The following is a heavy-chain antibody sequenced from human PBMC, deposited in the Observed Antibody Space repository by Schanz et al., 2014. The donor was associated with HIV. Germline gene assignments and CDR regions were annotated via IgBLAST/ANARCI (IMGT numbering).Heavy chain of an antibody. V-gene: IGHV1-69*06. J-gene: IGHJ5*02. Sequence: QVQLVQSGAEVKKPGSSVKVSCKASGGTLSSTTINWVRQAPGQGLEWMGGIIPIFGTANYVQKFQGRVTITADKSTSTAYMELSSLRSEDTAVYYCAREKTTLNWFDPWGQGTLVTVSS. CDR3: AREKTTLNWFDP. CDR1: GGTLSSTT. CDR2: IIPIFGTA.